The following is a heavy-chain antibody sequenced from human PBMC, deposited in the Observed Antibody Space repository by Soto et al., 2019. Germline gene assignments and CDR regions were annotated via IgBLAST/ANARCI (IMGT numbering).Heavy chain of an antibody. CDR1: GYTFTSYD. V-gene: IGHV1-8*01. CDR3: ARGQQSYYDSSGYSDGNFDY. CDR2: MNPNSGNT. D-gene: IGHD3-22*01. J-gene: IGHJ4*02. Sequence: GASVKVSCKASGYTFTSYDINWVRQATGQGLEWMGWMNPNSGNTGYAQKFQGRVTMTRNTSIGTAYMELSSLRSEDTAVYYCARGQQSYYDSSGYSDGNFDYWGQGTLVTVSS.